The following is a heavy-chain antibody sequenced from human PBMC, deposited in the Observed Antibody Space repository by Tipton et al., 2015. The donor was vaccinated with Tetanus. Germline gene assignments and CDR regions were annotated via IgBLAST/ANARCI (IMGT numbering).Heavy chain of an antibody. CDR3: AREADCSGGSCFSGDFDT. J-gene: IGHJ4*02. CDR1: GFIFSSYG. CDR2: SWYDGTDK. Sequence: SLRLSCAASGFIFSSYGIHWVRQAPGKGLEWLAVSWYDGTDKYYADSVKGRFTISRDNSKNTLYLQMNSLRDEDTALSYCAREADCSGGSCFSGDFDTWGQGTQVTVSS. V-gene: IGHV3-33*01. D-gene: IGHD2-15*01.